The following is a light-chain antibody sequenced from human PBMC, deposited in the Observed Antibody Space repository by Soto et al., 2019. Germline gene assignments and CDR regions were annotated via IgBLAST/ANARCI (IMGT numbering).Light chain of an antibody. Sequence: DIQMTQSPSSVSASVGDRVTITCRATQGLSGSLAWYQQKPGKAPKLLISVTSRLQSGVPSRFSGSASWTDFTLTNDSLHPEDLATYYCQQGHNWPLTFGQGTRLEIK. CDR2: VTS. V-gene: IGKV1-12*01. CDR1: QGLSGS. J-gene: IGKJ5*01. CDR3: QQGHNWPLT.